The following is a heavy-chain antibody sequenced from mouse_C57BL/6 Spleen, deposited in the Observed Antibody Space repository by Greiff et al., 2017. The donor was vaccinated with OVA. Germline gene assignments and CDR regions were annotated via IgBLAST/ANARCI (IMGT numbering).Heavy chain of an antibody. V-gene: IGHV1-15*01. CDR3: TYGSSYSAWFAY. Sequence: QVQLQQSGAELVRPGASVTLSCKASGYTFTDYEMHWVKQTPVHGLEWIGAIDPETGGTAYNQKFKGKAILTADKSSSTAYMELRSLTSEDSAVYYCTYGSSYSAWFAYWGQGTLVTVSA. D-gene: IGHD1-1*01. J-gene: IGHJ3*01. CDR1: GYTFTDYE. CDR2: IDPETGGT.